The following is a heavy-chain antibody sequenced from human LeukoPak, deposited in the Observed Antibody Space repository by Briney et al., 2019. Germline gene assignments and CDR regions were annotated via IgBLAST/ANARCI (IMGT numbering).Heavy chain of an antibody. CDR3: ARLWYSGSSYYYYYMDV. CDR2: INNDGSST. D-gene: IGHD1-26*01. V-gene: IGHV3-74*01. Sequence: PGGSLLLSCAASGFRFSRYWMHWVRQAPGKGLVWVSHINNDGSSTNYADYVKGRFTISRDNVKNTLYLQINSPTAEDTAVYYCARLWYSGSSYYYYYMDVWGKGTTVTVSS. CDR1: GFRFSRYW. J-gene: IGHJ6*03.